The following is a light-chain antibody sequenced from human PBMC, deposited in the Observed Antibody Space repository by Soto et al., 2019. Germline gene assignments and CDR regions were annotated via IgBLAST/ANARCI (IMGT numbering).Light chain of an antibody. CDR1: QSVSNNF. Sequence: EIVLTQSPGTLSLSPGERATLSCRASQSVSNNFLAWYQQRPGQAPRLLIYGASNRAAGIPDRFSGSGSGTDFTLTISRLEPEDFAVYYCQQYGSSPETFGQGTKVEIK. J-gene: IGKJ1*01. CDR2: GAS. CDR3: QQYGSSPET. V-gene: IGKV3-20*01.